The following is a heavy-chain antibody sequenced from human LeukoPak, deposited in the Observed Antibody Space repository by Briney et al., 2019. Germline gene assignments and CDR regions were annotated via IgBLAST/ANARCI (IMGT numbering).Heavy chain of an antibody. CDR1: GYTFSRHG. CDR2: VSGYNGDT. CDR3: AKDIHPGLDSGASCCFDY. Sequence: ASVKVSCKTSGYTFSRHGITWVRQAPGQGPEWIGWVSGYNGDTNTANSVRGRVTMTTDTSTNTAYMELRSLRSDDTAVYYCAKDIHPGLDSGASCCFDYWGQGTPVTVSS. J-gene: IGHJ4*02. D-gene: IGHD3-22*01. V-gene: IGHV1-18*01.